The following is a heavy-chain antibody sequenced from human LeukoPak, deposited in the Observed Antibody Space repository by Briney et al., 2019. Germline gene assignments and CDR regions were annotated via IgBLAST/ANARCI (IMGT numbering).Heavy chain of an antibody. CDR2: ITPNSGGT. CDR1: GYTFTAYY. CDR3: ARGFRLSATEDWFDP. D-gene: IGHD2-15*01. Sequence: ASVKVSCKASGYTFTAYYMHWVRQAPGQGLEWMGWITPNSGGTKYAQRFQGRVTMTRDTSISTAYMELSGLRSDDTAVYYCARGFRLSATEDWFDPWGQGTLVTVSS. J-gene: IGHJ5*02. V-gene: IGHV1-2*02.